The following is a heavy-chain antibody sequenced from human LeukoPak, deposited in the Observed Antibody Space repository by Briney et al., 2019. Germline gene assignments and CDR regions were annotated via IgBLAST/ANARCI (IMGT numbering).Heavy chain of an antibody. D-gene: IGHD3-3*01. J-gene: IGHJ4*02. CDR2: INPSGGST. CDR3: ARGEAYYDFWSNTDY. Sequence: GASVKVSCKASGYTFTSYYMHRVRQAPGQGLEWMGIINPSGGSTSYAQKFQGRVTMTRDTSTSTVYMELSSLRSEDTAVYYCARGEAYYDFWSNTDYWGQGTLVTVSS. CDR1: GYTFTSYY. V-gene: IGHV1-46*01.